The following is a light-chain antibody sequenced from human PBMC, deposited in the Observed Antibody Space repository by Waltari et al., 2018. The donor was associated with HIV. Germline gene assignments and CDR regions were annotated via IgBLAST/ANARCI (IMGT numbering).Light chain of an antibody. CDR3: SSYTSSNAYVV. CDR2: EVS. CDR1: SRDVGAYNF. V-gene: IGLV2-14*01. J-gene: IGLJ2*01. Sequence: QSALTQPASVSGSPGQSITIPCTGPSRDVGAYNFFSWYQQYPAKAPKLMIYEVSNRPSGVSDRFSGSKSDNAASLTISGLQAEDEADYYCSSYTSSNAYVVFGGGTKLTVL.